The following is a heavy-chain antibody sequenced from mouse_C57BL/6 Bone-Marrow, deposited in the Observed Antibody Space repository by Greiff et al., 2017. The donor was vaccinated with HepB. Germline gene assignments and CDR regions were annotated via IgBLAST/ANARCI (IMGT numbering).Heavy chain of an antibody. CDR1: GYSITSDY. CDR3: ARYGDYGSSYVGYFDV. V-gene: IGHV3-8*01. D-gene: IGHD1-1*01. J-gene: IGHJ1*03. CDR2: ISYSGST. Sequence: EVQLQQSGPGLAKPSQTLSLTCSVTGYSITSDYWNWIRKFPGNKLEYMGYISYSGSTYYNPSLKSRTSITRDTSKNQYYLQLNSVTTEDTATYYCARYGDYGSSYVGYFDVWGTGTTVTVSS.